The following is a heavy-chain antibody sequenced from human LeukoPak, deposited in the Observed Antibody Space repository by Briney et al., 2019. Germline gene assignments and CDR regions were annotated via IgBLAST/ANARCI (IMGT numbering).Heavy chain of an antibody. V-gene: IGHV4-39*07. CDR3: ARSIVVVVPYWFDP. Sequence: PSETLSLTCTVSGGSISSSSYYWGWIRQPPGKGLEWIGSIYYSGSTYYNPSLKSRVTISVDTSKNQFSLKLSSVTAADTAVYYCARSIVVVVPYWFDPWGQGTLVTVSS. CDR2: IYYSGST. D-gene: IGHD2-15*01. CDR1: GGSISSSSYY. J-gene: IGHJ5*02.